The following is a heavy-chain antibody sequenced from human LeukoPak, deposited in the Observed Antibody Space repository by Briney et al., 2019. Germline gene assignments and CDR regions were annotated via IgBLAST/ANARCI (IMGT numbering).Heavy chain of an antibody. CDR1: AGSFSGYY. CDR2: INHSGST. V-gene: IGHV4-34*01. D-gene: IGHD6-19*01. Sequence: SETLSLTCAVYAGSFSGYYWSWIRKPPGKGLEWIGEINHSGSTNYNPSLKSRVTISVDTSKNQFSLKLSSVTAADTAVYFCARVLRRFQWLVAPFDYWGQGTLVTVSS. CDR3: ARVLRRFQWLVAPFDY. J-gene: IGHJ4*02.